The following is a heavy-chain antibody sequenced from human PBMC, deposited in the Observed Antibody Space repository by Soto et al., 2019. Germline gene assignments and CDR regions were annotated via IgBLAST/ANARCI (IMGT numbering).Heavy chain of an antibody. CDR1: GFTFDDYT. D-gene: IGHD3-22*01. J-gene: IGHJ4*02. CDR2: ISWNSGSI. V-gene: IGHV3-9*01. Sequence: EVQLVESGGGLVQPGRSLRLSCAASGFTFDDYTMHWVRQAPGKGLEWVSGISWNSGSIGYADSVKGRFTISRDNAKNSLYLQMNSLRAEDTALYYCAKDKAYYDSSAILYSWGQGTLVTVSS. CDR3: AKDKAYYDSSAILYS.